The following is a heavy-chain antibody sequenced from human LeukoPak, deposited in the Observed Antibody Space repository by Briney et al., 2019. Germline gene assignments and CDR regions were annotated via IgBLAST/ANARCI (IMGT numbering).Heavy chain of an antibody. CDR3: AKDEEQWLVRGGFDY. V-gene: IGHV3-23*01. CDR1: GFAFSSHA. CDR2: IDISGGST. D-gene: IGHD6-19*01. J-gene: IGHJ4*02. Sequence: GGSLRLSCAASGFAFSSHAMCWVRQAPGKGLEWVSSIDISGGSTYYADSAEGRFTISRDNSKNTLYLQMNSLRAEDTAVYYCAKDEEQWLVRGGFDYWGQGTLVTVSS.